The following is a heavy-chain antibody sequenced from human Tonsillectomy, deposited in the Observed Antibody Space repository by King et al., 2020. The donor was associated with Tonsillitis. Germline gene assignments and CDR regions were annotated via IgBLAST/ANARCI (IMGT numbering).Heavy chain of an antibody. J-gene: IGHJ5*02. D-gene: IGHD3-3*01. CDR3: ARDYDDFWSGSGGWFDP. CDR1: GYTFTSYG. Sequence: VQLVESGAEVKKPGASVKVSCKASGYTFTSYGISWVRQAPGQGLEWMGWISAYNGNTNYAQKRQGRVTMTTDTSTSTAYMGLRSLRSDDTAVYYCARDYDDFWSGSGGWFDPWGQGTLVTVSS. V-gene: IGHV1-18*01. CDR2: ISAYNGNT.